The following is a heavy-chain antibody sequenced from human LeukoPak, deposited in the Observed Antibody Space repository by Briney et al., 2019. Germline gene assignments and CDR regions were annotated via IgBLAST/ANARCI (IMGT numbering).Heavy chain of an antibody. J-gene: IGHJ4*02. CDR1: GFTFSSYG. CDR3: ARRERYNWNCVY. D-gene: IGHD1-7*01. Sequence: GRSLRLSCAASGFTFSSYGMHWVRQAPGKGLEWVAVISYDGSNKYYADSVKGRFTISRDNSKNTLYLQMNSLRAEDTAVYYCARRERYNWNCVYWGQGTLVTVSS. CDR2: ISYDGSNK. V-gene: IGHV3-30*03.